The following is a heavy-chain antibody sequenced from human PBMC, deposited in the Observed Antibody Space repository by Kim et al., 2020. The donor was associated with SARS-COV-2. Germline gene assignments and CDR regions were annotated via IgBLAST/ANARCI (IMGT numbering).Heavy chain of an antibody. D-gene: IGHD3-22*01. J-gene: IGHJ4*02. V-gene: IGHV3-33*01. CDR1: GFTFSSYG. Sequence: GRSLRLSCAASGFTFSSYGMHWVRQAPGKGLEWVAVIWYDGSNKYYADSVKGRFTISRDNSKNTLYLQMNSLRAEDTAVYYCAREDYYDSSGSVGDYWGQGTLVTVSS. CDR3: AREDYYDSSGSVGDY. CDR2: IWYDGSNK.